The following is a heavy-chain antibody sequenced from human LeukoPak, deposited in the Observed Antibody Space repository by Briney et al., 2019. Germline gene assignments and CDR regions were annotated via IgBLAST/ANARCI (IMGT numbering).Heavy chain of an antibody. Sequence: GGSLRLSCAASGFTFSCYAMSWVRQAPGKGLEWVSAISGSGGSTYYADSVKSRFTISRDNSKNTLYLQMNSLRAEDTAVYYCAKDVYDFWSGQGYFQHWGQGTLVTVSS. CDR1: GFTFSCYA. D-gene: IGHD3-3*01. J-gene: IGHJ1*01. CDR3: AKDVYDFWSGQGYFQH. CDR2: ISGSGGST. V-gene: IGHV3-23*01.